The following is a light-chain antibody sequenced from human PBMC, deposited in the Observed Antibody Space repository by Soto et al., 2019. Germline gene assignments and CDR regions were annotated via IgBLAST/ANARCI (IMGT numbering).Light chain of an antibody. Sequence: DIVLTQSPATLSLSPGDRATLSCRASQSISSHLAWYRQTPGQAPRLLIYDSSSRATGTPARFSGWGSGTDFTLTISRLGDDDFAVYYCRQRSRWPVTFGGGTKVEIK. CDR2: DSS. V-gene: IGKV3-11*01. J-gene: IGKJ4*01. CDR3: RQRSRWPVT. CDR1: QSISSH.